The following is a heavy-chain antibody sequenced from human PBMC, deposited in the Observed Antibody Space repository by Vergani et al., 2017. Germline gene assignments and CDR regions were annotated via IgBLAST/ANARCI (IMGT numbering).Heavy chain of an antibody. CDR3: ASQFRGYSYGRTPYWFDP. CDR2: INHSGST. J-gene: IGHJ5*02. CDR1: GGSFSGYY. D-gene: IGHD5-18*01. V-gene: IGHV4-34*01. Sequence: QVQLQQWGAGLLKPSETLSLTCAVYGGSFSGYYWSWIRQPPGKGLEWIGEINHSGSTNYNPSLKSRVTISVDTSKNQFSLKLSSVTAADTAVYYCASQFRGYSYGRTPYWFDPWGQGTLVTVSS.